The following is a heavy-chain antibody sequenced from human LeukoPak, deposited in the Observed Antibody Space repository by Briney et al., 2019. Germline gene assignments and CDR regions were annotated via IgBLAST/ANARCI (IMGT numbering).Heavy chain of an antibody. CDR2: IIPLLGIA. D-gene: IGHD5-12*01. V-gene: IGHV1-69*04. CDR3: ARDDADSAYADGDY. CDR1: GGIFSSYT. Sequence: SVKVSFKASGGIFSSYTISWVRQAPGQGLEWMGRIIPLLGIANYAQKFQGRVTIIADKSTSTAYMELSSLRSEDTAVYYCARDDADSAYADGDYWGQGTLVTVSS. J-gene: IGHJ4*02.